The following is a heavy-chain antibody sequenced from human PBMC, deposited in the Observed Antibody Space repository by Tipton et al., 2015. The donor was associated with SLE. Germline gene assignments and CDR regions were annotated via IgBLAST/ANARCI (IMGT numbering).Heavy chain of an antibody. D-gene: IGHD3-22*01. J-gene: IGHJ3*02. CDR1: GFTFDDYA. CDR2: ISWNSGSI. CDR3: AKLGRGWLSRMSDAFDI. Sequence: SLRLSCAASGFTFDDYAMHWVRQAPGKGLEWVSGISWNSGSIGYADSVKGRFTISRDNAKNSLYLQMNSLRAEDTALYYCAKLGRGWLSRMSDAFDIWGQGTMVTVSS. V-gene: IGHV3-9*01.